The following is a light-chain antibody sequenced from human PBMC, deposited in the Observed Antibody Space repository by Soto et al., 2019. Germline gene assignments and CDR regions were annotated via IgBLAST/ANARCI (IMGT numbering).Light chain of an antibody. CDR1: QSIRDY. Sequence: DIQMTQSPSSLSASVGDRVAITCRSSQSIRDYLNWYQQKPGKALKLVIYGASNLQSGVPPRFSGSGSGSEFTLTISGLQPDDFAIYVCQQSDSLPLTFGPGTKVDV. CDR3: QQSDSLPLT. J-gene: IGKJ3*01. V-gene: IGKV1-39*01. CDR2: GAS.